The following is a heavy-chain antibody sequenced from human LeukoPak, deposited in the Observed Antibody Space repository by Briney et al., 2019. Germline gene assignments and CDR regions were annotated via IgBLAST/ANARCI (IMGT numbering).Heavy chain of an antibody. J-gene: IGHJ4*02. Sequence: ASVKVSCKASGGTFSSYAISWVRQAPGQGLEWMGGIIPIFGTANYAQKFQGRVTITADESTSTVYMELSSLRSEDTAVYYCARRVAVAGTRSFDYWGQGTLVTVSS. CDR1: GGTFSSYA. CDR2: IIPIFGTA. CDR3: ARRVAVAGTRSFDY. D-gene: IGHD6-19*01. V-gene: IGHV1-69*13.